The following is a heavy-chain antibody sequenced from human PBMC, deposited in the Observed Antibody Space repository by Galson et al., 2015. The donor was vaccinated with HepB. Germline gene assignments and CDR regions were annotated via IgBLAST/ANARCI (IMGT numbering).Heavy chain of an antibody. V-gene: IGHV3-74*01. CDR3: ARDQSVYAPS. CDR1: GFGFSSSW. Sequence: SLRLSCAASGFGFSSSWMQWVRRAPGKGLVWDSRINTDGSATSYADSVKGRFTISRDNAKNTLYLQMNSLRVEETAVYYCARDQSVYAPSWGQGILVTVSA. J-gene: IGHJ5*02. CDR2: INTDGSAT. D-gene: IGHD2-2*01.